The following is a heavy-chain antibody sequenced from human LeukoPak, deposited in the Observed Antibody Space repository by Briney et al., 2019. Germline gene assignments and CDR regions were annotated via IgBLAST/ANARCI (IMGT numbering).Heavy chain of an antibody. D-gene: IGHD4-11*01. V-gene: IGHV3-23*01. Sequence: GGSLRLSCAASGFTFSSYAMSWVSQAPGKGLEWVSAISGSGGSTYYADSVKGRFTISRDNSKNTLYLQMNSLRAEDTAVYYCATPPHYSNYGLDYWGQGTLVTVSS. CDR3: ATPPHYSNYGLDY. CDR2: ISGSGGST. CDR1: GFTFSSYA. J-gene: IGHJ4*02.